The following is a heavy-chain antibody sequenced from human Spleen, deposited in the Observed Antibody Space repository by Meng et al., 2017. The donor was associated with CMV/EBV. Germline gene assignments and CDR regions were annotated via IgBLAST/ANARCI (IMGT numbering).Heavy chain of an antibody. CDR3: ARATGTTSYYYGMDV. V-gene: IGHV3-21*01. Sequence: GESLKISCAASGFTFSSYSMNWVRQAPGKGLDWVSSISSSSSYIYYADSVKGRFTISRDNAKNALYLQMNSLRAEDTAVYYCARATGTTSYYYGMDVWGQGTTVTVSS. CDR1: GFTFSSYS. D-gene: IGHD1-7*01. J-gene: IGHJ6*02. CDR2: ISSSSSYI.